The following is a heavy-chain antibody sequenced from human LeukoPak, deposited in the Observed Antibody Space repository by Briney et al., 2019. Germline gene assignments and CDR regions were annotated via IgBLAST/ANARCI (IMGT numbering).Heavy chain of an antibody. CDR3: ARGTALPGVDY. D-gene: IGHD3-10*01. CDR1: GFTFSNSW. Sequence: PGGSLRLSCAASGFTFSNSWMNWFRQAPGGLEWVANINHDGSEKNYVDSVEGRFTITRDNTKKSLYLQMNSLGAEDTAVYYCARGTALPGVDYWGQGTLVIVSS. V-gene: IGHV3-7*01. J-gene: IGHJ4*02. CDR2: INHDGSEK.